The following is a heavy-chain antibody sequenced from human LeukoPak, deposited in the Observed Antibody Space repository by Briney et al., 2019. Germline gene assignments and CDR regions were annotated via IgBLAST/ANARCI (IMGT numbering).Heavy chain of an antibody. CDR3: AKSRVPPYSDIVVVPAASY. CDR2: INSRGDNQ. CDR1: GFTFSSYS. D-gene: IGHD2-2*01. V-gene: IGHV3-21*01. J-gene: IGHJ4*02. Sequence: NPGGSLRLSCVASGFTFSSYSMNWVRQAPGKGLEWVSSINSRGDNQYYADSVTGRFTISRDNAKNSLSLQMNSLRAEDTAVYYCAKSRVPPYSDIVVVPAASYWGQGTLVTVSS.